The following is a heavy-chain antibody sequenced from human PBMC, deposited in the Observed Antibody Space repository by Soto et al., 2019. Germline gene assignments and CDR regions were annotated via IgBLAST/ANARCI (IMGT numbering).Heavy chain of an antibody. V-gene: IGHV3-30*03. D-gene: IGHD3-16*01. J-gene: IGHJ4*02. Sequence: GGSLRLSCPASDFDFSGYGIHCVRQAPGKGLEGVAASSYDGRETFYADSAKGRFTVSKEMSKNTAFLQMNALRHEDTAVYFFARDWGRPILNFDNWGQGTPVTVSS. CDR1: DFDFSGYG. CDR2: SSYDGRET. CDR3: ARDWGRPILNFDN.